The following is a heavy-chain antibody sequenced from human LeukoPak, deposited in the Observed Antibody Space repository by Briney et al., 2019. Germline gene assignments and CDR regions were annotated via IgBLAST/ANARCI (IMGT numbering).Heavy chain of an antibody. CDR1: GGTISSYY. Sequence: SETLSLTCTVSGGTISSYYWNWIRQPPGKGLEWIGYIHDSGSTKYNPSLKSRVTISVDTSKNQFSLKLSSVTAADTAVYYCTRVSPLAYFFDFWGQGTLVTVSS. D-gene: IGHD5/OR15-5a*01. CDR2: IHDSGST. CDR3: TRVSPLAYFFDF. V-gene: IGHV4-59*08. J-gene: IGHJ4*02.